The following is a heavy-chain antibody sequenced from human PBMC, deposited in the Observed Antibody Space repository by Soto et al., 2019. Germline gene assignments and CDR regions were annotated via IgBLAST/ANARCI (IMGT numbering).Heavy chain of an antibody. D-gene: IGHD3-22*01. J-gene: IGHJ5*02. Sequence: QVQLQESGPGLVKPSQTLSLTCTVSGGSISSGGYYWSWIRQHPGKGLEWIGYIYYSGSTYYNPCLKSRVTISVDTSKNQFSLKLSSVTAADTAVYYCARDLYYYDSSGYYYVNWFDPWGQGTLVTVSS. CDR2: IYYSGST. CDR3: ARDLYYYDSSGYYYVNWFDP. V-gene: IGHV4-31*03. CDR1: GGSISSGGYY.